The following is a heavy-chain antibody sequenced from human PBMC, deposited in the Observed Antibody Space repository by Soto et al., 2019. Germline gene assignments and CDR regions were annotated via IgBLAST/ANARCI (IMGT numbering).Heavy chain of an antibody. V-gene: IGHV3-33*01. D-gene: IGHD5-18*01. Sequence: GGSLRLSCAASGFTFSSYGMHWVRQAPGKGLEWVAVIWYDGSNKYYADSVKGRFTISRDNSKNTLYLQMNSLRAEDTAVYYCAREDVDTAFSYGMDVWGQGTTVTVSS. CDR2: IWYDGSNK. CDR3: AREDVDTAFSYGMDV. J-gene: IGHJ6*02. CDR1: GFTFSSYG.